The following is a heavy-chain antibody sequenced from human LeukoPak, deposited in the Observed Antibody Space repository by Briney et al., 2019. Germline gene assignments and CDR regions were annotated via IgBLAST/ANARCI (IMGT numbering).Heavy chain of an antibody. CDR2: ISGSGGST. CDR3: AKGLVYGDDY. CDR1: GFTFRSYA. V-gene: IGHV3-23*01. Sequence: GGSLRLSCAASGFTFRSYAMSWVRQAPGKGLEWVSAISGSGGSTYYADSVKGRFTISRDNSKNTLYLQMTSLRAEDTAVYYCAKGLVYGDDYWGQGTLVTVSS. D-gene: IGHD4-17*01. J-gene: IGHJ4*02.